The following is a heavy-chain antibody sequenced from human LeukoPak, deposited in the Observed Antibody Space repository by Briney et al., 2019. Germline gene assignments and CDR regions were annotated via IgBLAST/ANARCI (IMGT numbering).Heavy chain of an antibody. D-gene: IGHD3-10*01. J-gene: IGHJ4*02. CDR1: GYTLTELS. CDR3: AREGILDY. CDR2: FDPEDGET. V-gene: IGHV1-24*01. Sequence: ASVKVSCKVSGYTLTELSMHWVRQAPGKGLEWMGGFDPEDGETIYAQKFQGRVTMTRDTSTSTAYMELRSLRSDDTAVYYCAREGILDYWGQGTLVTVSS.